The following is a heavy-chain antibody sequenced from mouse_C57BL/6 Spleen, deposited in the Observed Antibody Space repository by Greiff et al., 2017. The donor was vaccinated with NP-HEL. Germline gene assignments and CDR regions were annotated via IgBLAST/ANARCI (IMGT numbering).Heavy chain of an antibody. Sequence: EVKLMESGPGLVKPSQSLSLTCSVTGYSITSGYYWNWIRQFPGNKLEWMGYISYDGSNNYNPSLKNRISITRDTSKNQFFLKLNSVTTEDTATYYCAREDGAGSSLYYFDYWGQGTTLTVSS. D-gene: IGHD1-1*01. CDR2: ISYDGSN. CDR3: AREDGAGSSLYYFDY. J-gene: IGHJ2*01. V-gene: IGHV3-6*01. CDR1: GYSITSGYY.